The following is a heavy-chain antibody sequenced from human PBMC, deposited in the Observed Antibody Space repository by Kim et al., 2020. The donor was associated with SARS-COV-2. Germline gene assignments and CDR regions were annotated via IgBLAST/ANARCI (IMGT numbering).Heavy chain of an antibody. CDR1: GFTFSSYW. CDR3: VFQALAVDWYFDL. J-gene: IGHJ2*01. D-gene: IGHD2-15*01. Sequence: GGSLRLSCAASGFTFSSYWMSWVRQAPGKGLEWVANIKQDGSEKYYVDSVKGRFTISRDNAKNSLYLQMNSLRAEDTAVYYCVFQALAVDWYFDLWGRGTLVTVSS. V-gene: IGHV3-7*01. CDR2: IKQDGSEK.